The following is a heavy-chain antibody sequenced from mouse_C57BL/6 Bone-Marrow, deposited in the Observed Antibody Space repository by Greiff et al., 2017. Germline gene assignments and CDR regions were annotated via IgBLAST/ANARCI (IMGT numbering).Heavy chain of an antibody. J-gene: IGHJ2*01. D-gene: IGHD1-1*01. Sequence: VQLKQSGAELVRPGASVKLSCTASGFNIKDDYMHWVKQRPEQGLEWIGWIDPENGDTEYASKFQGKATITADTSSNTAYLQLSSLTSEDTAVYYCTTDTTVVSDDWGQGTTLTESS. CDR3: TTDTTVVSDD. CDR2: IDPENGDT. CDR1: GFNIKDDY. V-gene: IGHV14-4*01.